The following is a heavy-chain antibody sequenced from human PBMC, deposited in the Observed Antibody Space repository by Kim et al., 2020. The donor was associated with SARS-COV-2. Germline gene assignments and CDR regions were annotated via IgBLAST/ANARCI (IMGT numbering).Heavy chain of an antibody. Sequence: GGSLRLSCAASGFTFSNYGMKWVRQAPGKGLEWVSSISGNGIKNYAASAKGRLSTTRDNNAKNLFLLIMSMRTEDTATFYYCAKDGAGSSYTSWGWGTL. J-gene: IGHJ4*02. CDR1: GFTFSNYG. CDR2: ISGNGIK. CDR3: AKDGAGSSYTS. D-gene: IGHD3-10*01. V-gene: IGHV3-23*01.